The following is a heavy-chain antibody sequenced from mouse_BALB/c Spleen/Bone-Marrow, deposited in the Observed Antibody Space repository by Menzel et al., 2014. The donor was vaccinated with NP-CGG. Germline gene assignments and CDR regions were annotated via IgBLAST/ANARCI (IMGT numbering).Heavy chain of an antibody. V-gene: IGHV14-3*02. Sequence: DVQLQESGAELVKPGASVKLSCTASGFNIKDTYMHWVKQRPEQGLEWIGRIDPANDNTKYDPKFQGKATITADTSSNTAYLQLSSLTSEDTAVYYCASYYRYDRRFAYWGQGTLVTVSA. CDR3: ASYYRYDRRFAY. J-gene: IGHJ3*01. CDR2: IDPANDNT. D-gene: IGHD2-14*01. CDR1: GFNIKDTY.